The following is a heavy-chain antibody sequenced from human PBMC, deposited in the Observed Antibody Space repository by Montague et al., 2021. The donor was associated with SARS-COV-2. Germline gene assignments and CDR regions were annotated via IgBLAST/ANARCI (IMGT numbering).Heavy chain of an antibody. CDR3: ARHRDYSWGCYRPFDP. CDR2: VYYRGSA. V-gene: IGHV4-39*01. Sequence: SETLSLTCTVTGDSINSISHDWTWIRQHPGKGLEWIGSVYYRGSAYYSPSFKSRFKVSIATSKSQFFLRVNSVTAADTATYYCARHRDYSWGCYRPFDPWGQGTLVIVSS. D-gene: IGHD3-16*02. CDR1: GDSINSISHD. J-gene: IGHJ5*02.